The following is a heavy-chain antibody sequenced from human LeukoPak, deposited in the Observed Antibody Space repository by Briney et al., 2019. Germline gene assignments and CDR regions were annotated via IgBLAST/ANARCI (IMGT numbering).Heavy chain of an antibody. Sequence: GGSLRLSCAASGFTFSSYAMSWVRQAPGKGLEWVGRIKSNTDGGATDYAAPVEGRFTISRDDSKNTLYLQVNSLNTDDTAVYYCATTAGSRWYYFDYWGQGTLVTVSS. J-gene: IGHJ4*02. CDR1: GFTFSSYA. CDR3: ATTAGSRWYYFDY. CDR2: IKSNTDGGAT. V-gene: IGHV3-15*01. D-gene: IGHD6-19*01.